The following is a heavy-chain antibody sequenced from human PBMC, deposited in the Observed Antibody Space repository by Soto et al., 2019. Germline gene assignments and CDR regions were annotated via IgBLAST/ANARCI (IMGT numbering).Heavy chain of an antibody. CDR3: ARQIRHYGYYADY. CDR1: GGSISSSSYY. CDR2: IYYSGST. V-gene: IGHV4-39*01. D-gene: IGHD4-17*01. Sequence: QLQLQESGPGLVKPSETLSLTCTVSGGSISSSSYYWGWIRQPPGKGLEWIGSIYYSGSTYYNPSLKSRVTISGDTSKNQFPLKLSSVTAADTAVYYCARQIRHYGYYADYWGQGTLVTVSS. J-gene: IGHJ4*02.